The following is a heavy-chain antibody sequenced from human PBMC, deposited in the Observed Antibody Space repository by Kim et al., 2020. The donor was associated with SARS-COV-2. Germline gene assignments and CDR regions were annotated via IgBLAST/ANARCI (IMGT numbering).Heavy chain of an antibody. D-gene: IGHD2-2*01. J-gene: IGHJ4*02. Sequence: GRFTISRDNSKNTLYMQMNSLRDEDTAVYYCATDRAYCSSSSCYGGSFDYWGQGTLVTVSS. V-gene: IGHV3-30*07. CDR3: ATDRAYCSSSSCYGGSFDY.